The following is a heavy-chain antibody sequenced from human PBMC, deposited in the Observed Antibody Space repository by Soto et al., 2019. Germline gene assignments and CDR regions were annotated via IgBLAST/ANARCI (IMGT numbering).Heavy chain of an antibody. D-gene: IGHD2-15*01. CDR3: AKGLGYCSGGSCYSYYYYGMDV. CDR2: ISGSGGST. V-gene: IGHV3-23*01. Sequence: GGSLRLSCAASGFTFSSYAMSWVRQAPGKGLEWVSAISGSGGSTYYADSVKGRFTISRDNSKNTLYLQMNSLRAEDTAVYYCAKGLGYCSGGSCYSYYYYGMDVWGQGTTVTVSS. CDR1: GFTFSSYA. J-gene: IGHJ6*02.